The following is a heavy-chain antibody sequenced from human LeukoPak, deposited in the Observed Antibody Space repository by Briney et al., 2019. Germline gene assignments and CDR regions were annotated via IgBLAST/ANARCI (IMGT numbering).Heavy chain of an antibody. Sequence: SETLSLTCTVSGGSIRSYWSWIRQPAGKGLEWIGRIYGSGSTDYNPSLKSRVTMSIDTSKNQFSLKLSSVTAADTAVYYCARVTLPTYYYDSSGYYFDYWGQGTLVTVSS. CDR1: GGSIRSY. CDR3: ARVTLPTYYYDSSGYYFDY. V-gene: IGHV4-4*07. J-gene: IGHJ4*02. D-gene: IGHD3-22*01. CDR2: IYGSGST.